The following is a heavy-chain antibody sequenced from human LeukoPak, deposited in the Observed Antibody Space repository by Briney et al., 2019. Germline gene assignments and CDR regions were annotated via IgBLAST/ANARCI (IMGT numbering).Heavy chain of an antibody. CDR3: ARGGGSAATGLDY. Sequence: ASVKVSFKASGYTFSSSDITWVRQAPGQGLEWMGWISPYNGNTNYAHKVQGRVTMTTDTSTSTANMELRSLRSDDTAVYYCARGGGSAATGLDYWGQGTLVTVSS. J-gene: IGHJ4*02. CDR2: ISPYNGNT. D-gene: IGHD6-13*01. CDR1: GYTFSSSD. V-gene: IGHV1-18*01.